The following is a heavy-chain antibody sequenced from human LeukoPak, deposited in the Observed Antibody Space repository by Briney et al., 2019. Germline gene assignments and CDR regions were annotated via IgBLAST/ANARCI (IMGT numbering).Heavy chain of an antibody. D-gene: IGHD1-14*01. CDR2: IYHSGST. CDR3: ARDRNLYTSILTFDY. V-gene: IGHV4-38-2*02. CDR1: GYSISSGYY. Sequence: PSETLSLTCTVSGYSISSGYYWGWIRQPPGQGLEWIGSIYHSGSTYHNPSLKSRVTISVDTSKNQFSLNLSSVTAAGTAVYYCARDRNLYTSILTFDYWGQGTLVTVSS. J-gene: IGHJ4*02.